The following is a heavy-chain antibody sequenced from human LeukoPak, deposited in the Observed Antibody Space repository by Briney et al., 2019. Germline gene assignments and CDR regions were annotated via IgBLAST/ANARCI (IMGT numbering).Heavy chain of an antibody. V-gene: IGHV4-34*01. CDR2: INHSGST. CDR3: ARVRYCSGGSCSNWFDP. Sequence: PSETLSLTCAVYGGSFSGYYWSWIRQPPGKGLEWIGEINHSGSTNYNPSLKSRVTISVDTSKNQFSLKLSSVTAADTAVYYCARVRYCSGGSCSNWFDPWGQGTLVTVSS. J-gene: IGHJ5*02. D-gene: IGHD2-15*01. CDR1: GGSFSGYY.